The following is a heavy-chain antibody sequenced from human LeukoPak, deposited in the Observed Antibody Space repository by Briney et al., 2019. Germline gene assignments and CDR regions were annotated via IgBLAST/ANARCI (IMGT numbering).Heavy chain of an antibody. Sequence: KTSETLSLTCAVYGGSFSGYYWSWIRQPPGKGLEWRGEINHSGSTNYNPSLKSRVTISVDTSKNQFSLKLSSVTAADTAVYYCARGDISYYYYYGMDVWGQGTTVTVSS. CDR1: GGSFSGYY. J-gene: IGHJ6*02. CDR2: INHSGST. V-gene: IGHV4-34*01. D-gene: IGHD2-15*01. CDR3: ARGDISYYYYYGMDV.